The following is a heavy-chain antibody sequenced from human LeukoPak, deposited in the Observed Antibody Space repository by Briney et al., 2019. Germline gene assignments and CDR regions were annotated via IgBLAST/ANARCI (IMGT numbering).Heavy chain of an antibody. CDR1: GVSISSYY. J-gene: IGHJ4*02. V-gene: IGHV4-59*01. Sequence: PSETLSLTCTVSGVSISSYYWSWIRQPPGKGLEWIGSIYYSGSTNYYPTLKSRVTISVDTSKNRFSLKLSAVTAAETAVYYCARGGYCSGGSCKIDYWGQGTLVTVSS. D-gene: IGHD2-15*01. CDR2: IYYSGST. CDR3: ARGGYCSGGSCKIDY.